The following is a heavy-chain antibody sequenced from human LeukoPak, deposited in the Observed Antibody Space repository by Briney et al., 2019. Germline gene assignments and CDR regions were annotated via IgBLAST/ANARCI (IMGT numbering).Heavy chain of an antibody. CDR3: ARLSRDGYNYDY. D-gene: IGHD5-24*01. J-gene: IGHJ4*02. CDR2: IDHAGTT. Sequence: SETLSLTCVVSGGSIITNDYWWGWIRQPPGKGLEWIGTIDHAGTTFYNVSLKSRVTISVDTPNNQFSLRLNSVGAADTAVYYCARLSRDGYNYDYWGQGTLVTVSS. V-gene: IGHV4-39*01. CDR1: GGSIITNDYW.